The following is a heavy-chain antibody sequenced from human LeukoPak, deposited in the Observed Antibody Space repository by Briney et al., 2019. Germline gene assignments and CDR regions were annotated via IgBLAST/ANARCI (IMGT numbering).Heavy chain of an antibody. J-gene: IGHJ4*01. CDR3: ARDLTYYYGSSAPY. V-gene: IGHV3-48*01. CDR1: GFTFSSYS. Sequence: GGSLRLSCAASGFTFSSYSMKWVRQAPGKGREGVAYVSSRGSTTYYADSVRGGFTISRDNDKNSVYMQMNSLRAEDTAVYYCARDLTYYYGSSAPYWGHGTLVTASS. CDR2: VSSRGSTT. D-gene: IGHD3-22*01.